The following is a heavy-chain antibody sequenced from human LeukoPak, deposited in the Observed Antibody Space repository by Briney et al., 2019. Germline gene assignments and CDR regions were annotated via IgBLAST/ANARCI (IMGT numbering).Heavy chain of an antibody. V-gene: IGHV3-7*01. Sequence: GGSLRLSCAAPGFTFSGSWICWVPEAPGKGGGRVAHIKLDVGEKYYVDSVKGRFTISRDNAKNSLYLQMNSLRAKDTAVYYCARDLGSGWYWYFDLWGRGTLVTVSS. D-gene: IGHD6-19*01. CDR3: ARDLGSGWYWYFDL. CDR1: GFTFSGSW. J-gene: IGHJ2*01. CDR2: IKLDVGEK.